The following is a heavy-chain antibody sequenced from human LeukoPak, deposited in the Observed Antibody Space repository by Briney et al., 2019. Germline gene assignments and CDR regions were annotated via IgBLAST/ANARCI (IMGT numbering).Heavy chain of an antibody. CDR3: AKGMNAYYYDSSGY. Sequence: GGSLRLSCAASGFTFNSYAVTWVRQAPGKGLEWVSAISGSGGSTNYADSVKGRFTISRDNSKNTLYLQMNSLRAEDTAIYYCAKGMNAYYYDSSGYWGQGTLVTVSS. CDR2: ISGSGGST. J-gene: IGHJ4*02. V-gene: IGHV3-23*01. CDR1: GFTFNSYA. D-gene: IGHD3-22*01.